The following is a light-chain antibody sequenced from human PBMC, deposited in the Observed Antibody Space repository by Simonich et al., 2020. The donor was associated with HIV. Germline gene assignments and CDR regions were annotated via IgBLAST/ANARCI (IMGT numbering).Light chain of an antibody. Sequence: QSALTQPRSVSGSPGQSVTISCTGTSSDVGGYNYVSWYQQHPGKAPKTLIYDVIKRPPGVSNRFSGSKSGNTASLTISGLQAEDEADYYCSSYTSSLVIFGGGTKLTVL. CDR3: SSYTSSLVI. CDR1: SSDVGGYNY. CDR2: DVI. J-gene: IGLJ2*01. V-gene: IGLV2-11*01.